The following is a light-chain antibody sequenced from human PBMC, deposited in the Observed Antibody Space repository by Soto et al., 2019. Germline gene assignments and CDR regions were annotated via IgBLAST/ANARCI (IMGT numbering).Light chain of an antibody. CDR3: QPGHNWPLT. J-gene: IGKJ2*01. CDR2: SAS. CDR1: QSISTE. V-gene: IGKV3-15*01. Sequence: EIVMTQSPATLSVSPGERATLSCRASQSISTELAWYQQKPGQPPRLLIYSASTRATGVPARFTGSGSGSEFTRTISGLQSEDFAVYYCQPGHNWPLTFGQGTRLEI.